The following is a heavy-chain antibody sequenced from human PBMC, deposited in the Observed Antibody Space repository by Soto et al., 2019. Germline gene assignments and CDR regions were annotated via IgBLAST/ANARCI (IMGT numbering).Heavy chain of an antibody. J-gene: IGHJ4*02. V-gene: IGHV4-59*01. CDR2: IYYSGST. CDR1: GGSISSYY. CDR3: ARGRAGYNPYYFVY. D-gene: IGHD5-12*01. Sequence: QVQLQESGPGLVKPSETLSLTCTVSGGSISSYYWSWIRQPPRKGLEWIGYIYYSGSTNYNPSLKSRVTISEDTSKNQFSLKLSSVTAVDTAVYYCARGRAGYNPYYFVYWGQGTLVTVSS.